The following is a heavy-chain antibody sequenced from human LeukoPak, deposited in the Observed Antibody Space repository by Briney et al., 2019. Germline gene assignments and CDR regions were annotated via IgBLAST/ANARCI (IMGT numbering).Heavy chain of an antibody. CDR1: GYTFTNYG. J-gene: IGHJ3*02. CDR2: ISGYNGNT. Sequence: ASVKVSCKASGYTFTNYGISWVRQAPGQGLEWMGWISGYNGNTNYAQKLQGRVTLTTDTSTGTAYMELGSLRSDDTAVYYCARPAVAGTKVDAFDIWGQGTMVTVSS. V-gene: IGHV1-18*01. CDR3: ARPAVAGTKVDAFDI. D-gene: IGHD6-19*01.